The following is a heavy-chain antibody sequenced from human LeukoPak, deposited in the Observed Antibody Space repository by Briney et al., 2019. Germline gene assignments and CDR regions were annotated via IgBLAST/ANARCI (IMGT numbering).Heavy chain of an antibody. J-gene: IGHJ3*02. CDR1: GYTFTSYF. V-gene: IGHV1-46*01. D-gene: IGHD3-22*01. CDR3: ARVITKYDDSGYDAFDI. Sequence: ASVKVSCKASGYTFTSYFMHWVRQAPGQGLEWMGIINTRGGSTSYAQKFQGRVSMTRDTSTSTVYMELSSLRSEDTAVYYCARVITKYDDSGYDAFDIWGQGTMVTVSS. CDR2: INTRGGST.